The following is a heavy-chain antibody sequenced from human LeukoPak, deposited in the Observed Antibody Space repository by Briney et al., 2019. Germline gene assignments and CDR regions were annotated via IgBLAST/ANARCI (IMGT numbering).Heavy chain of an antibody. Sequence: SETLSLTCTVSGGSISSGDYYWSWIRQPPGKGLEWIGYIYYNGSTYHNPSLKSRVTISVDTSKNQFSLKLSSVTAADTAVYYCARTSLGGAWFDPWGQGTLVTVSS. V-gene: IGHV4-30-4*08. J-gene: IGHJ5*02. CDR2: IYYNGST. CDR3: ARTSLGGAWFDP. CDR1: GGSISSGDYY. D-gene: IGHD3-10*01.